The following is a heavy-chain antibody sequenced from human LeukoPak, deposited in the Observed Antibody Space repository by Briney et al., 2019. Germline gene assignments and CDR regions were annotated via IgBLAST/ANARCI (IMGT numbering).Heavy chain of an antibody. CDR1: GFTFSSYG. D-gene: IGHD4-17*01. Sequence: GGSLRHSCAASGFTFSSYGMHWVRQAPGKGLEWVAVIWYDGSNKYYADSVKGRFTISRDNSKNTLYLQMNSLRAEDTAVYYCARDSFHDYGDHFFDYWGQGTLVTVSS. V-gene: IGHV3-33*01. CDR3: ARDSFHDYGDHFFDY. J-gene: IGHJ4*02. CDR2: IWYDGSNK.